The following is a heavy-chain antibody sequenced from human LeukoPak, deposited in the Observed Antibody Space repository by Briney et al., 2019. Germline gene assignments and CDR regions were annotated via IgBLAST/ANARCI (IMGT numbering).Heavy chain of an antibody. J-gene: IGHJ6*03. Sequence: GASVKVSCKASGYTFSSYAISWVRQAPGQGLEWMGWINPNSGGTNYTQKFQGRVTFTADTSTNTVYMHLSSLRFEDTAVYYCARNHNYTDHYNHMDVWGRGTAVTVSS. CDR1: GYTFSSYA. CDR3: ARNHNYTDHYNHMDV. CDR2: INPNSGGT. V-gene: IGHV1-69*10. D-gene: IGHD5-24*01.